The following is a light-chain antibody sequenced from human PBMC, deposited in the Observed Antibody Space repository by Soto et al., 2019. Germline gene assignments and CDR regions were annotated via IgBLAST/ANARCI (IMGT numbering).Light chain of an antibody. CDR3: QQYSSYWT. V-gene: IGKV1-5*03. CDR2: KPS. J-gene: IGKJ1*01. CDR1: QVLDKW. Sequence: DILMSQAPSSLSASVGDRVTISCRTRQVLDKWLGWYQHKPGKAPNLLIYKPSTLREGVPSSFSGFGSGTEHLLTSRGRQPYDFGIYYCQQYSSYWTFGQGTMVEIK.